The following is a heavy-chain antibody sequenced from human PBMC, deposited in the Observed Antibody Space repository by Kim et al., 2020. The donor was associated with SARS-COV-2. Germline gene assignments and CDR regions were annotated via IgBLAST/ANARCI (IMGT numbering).Heavy chain of an antibody. V-gene: IGHV1-8*01. CDR1: GYTFTSFD. CDR3: ARRNTVTTVTLDY. J-gene: IGHJ4*02. Sequence: ASVKVSCKASGYTFTSFDINWVRQATGQGLEWVGWMNPNRGNTGSAQKFQGRLTMTRNTSITTAYMEFSSLRSEDTVVYYRARRNTVTTVTLDYWGQGTL. D-gene: IGHD4-17*01. CDR2: MNPNRGNT.